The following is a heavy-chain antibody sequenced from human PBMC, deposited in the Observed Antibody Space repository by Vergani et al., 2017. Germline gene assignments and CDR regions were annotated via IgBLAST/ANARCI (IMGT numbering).Heavy chain of an antibody. CDR3: ARGIAAKDY. CDR1: GGSFSGYY. J-gene: IGHJ4*02. D-gene: IGHD6-13*01. V-gene: IGHV4-34*01. Sequence: QVQLQESGPGLVQPSETLSLTCAVYGGSFSGYYWSWIRQPPGKGLEWIGEINHSGSTNYNPSLKSRVTISVDTSKNQFSLKLSSVTAADTAVYYCARGIAAKDYWGQGTLVTVSS. CDR2: INHSGST.